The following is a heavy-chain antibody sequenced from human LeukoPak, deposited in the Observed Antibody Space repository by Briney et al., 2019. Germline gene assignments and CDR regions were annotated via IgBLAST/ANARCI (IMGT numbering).Heavy chain of an antibody. CDR3: ARNRRDGDAFYYDTFDM. D-gene: IGHD2-21*01. J-gene: IGHJ3*02. CDR1: GFTFSDYA. CDR2: MSHDGSNR. Sequence: GGSLRLSCAASGFTFSDYAMHWVRQAPGEGLEWVAVMSHDGSNRYYADSVEGRFTISRDNSKNTLYLLMNSLRVEDTGLYYCARNRRDGDAFYYDTFDMWGHRTMVTVSS. V-gene: IGHV3-30*01.